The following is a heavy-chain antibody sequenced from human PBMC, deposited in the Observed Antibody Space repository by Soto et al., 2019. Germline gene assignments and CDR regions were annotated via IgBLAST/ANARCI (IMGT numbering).Heavy chain of an antibody. V-gene: IGHV1-69*14. J-gene: IGHJ4*02. CDR2: IVPTVDTS. Sequence: QVQLVQSGAEVRQPASSVKVSGKPSGATFSSYAITWVRQAPGKGLEWMGGIVPTVDTSTYAQKFQGRVTITADKFTNTVYMELSSLRSDDTAVYYCVRVVAIPGYPDNWGQGTLVTVSS. CDR1: GATFSSYA. CDR3: VRVVAIPGYPDN. D-gene: IGHD5-12*01.